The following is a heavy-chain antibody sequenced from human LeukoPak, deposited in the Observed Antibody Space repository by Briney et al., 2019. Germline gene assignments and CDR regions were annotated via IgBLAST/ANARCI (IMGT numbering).Heavy chain of an antibody. V-gene: IGHV4-59*01. D-gene: IGHD6-13*01. CDR3: ARTGSWYHYFDY. J-gene: IGHJ4*02. Sequence: SETLSLTCTVSGGSISTYYWTWIRQPPGKGLEYIGYIYYTGSTNYNPSLKSRVAISVDTSNNQFSLKLSSVTAADTAVYYCARTGSWYHYFDYWGQGTLVPVSS. CDR1: GGSISTYY. CDR2: IYYTGST.